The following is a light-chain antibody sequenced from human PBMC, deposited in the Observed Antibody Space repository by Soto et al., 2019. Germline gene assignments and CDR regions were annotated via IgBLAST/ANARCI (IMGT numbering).Light chain of an antibody. CDR3: QTWGTGIQV. V-gene: IGLV4-69*01. J-gene: IGLJ2*01. Sequence: QLVLTQSPSASASLGASVKLTCTLSSGHSSYAIAWHQQHPEKGPRYLMKLNSAGSHSKGDGIPDRFSGSSSGAERYLTISGLQSEDEAVYYCQTWGTGIQVFGGGTKLTVL. CDR1: SGHSSYA. CDR2: LNSAGSH.